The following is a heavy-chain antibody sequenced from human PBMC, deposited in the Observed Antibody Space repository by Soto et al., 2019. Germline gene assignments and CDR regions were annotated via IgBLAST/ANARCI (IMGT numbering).Heavy chain of an antibody. CDR3: ARDGVSITIFGVVIINWFDP. J-gene: IGHJ5*02. CDR1: GFTSSSYA. V-gene: IGHV3-30-3*01. CDR2: ISYDGSNK. D-gene: IGHD3-3*01. Sequence: PGGSLRLSCAASGFTSSSYAMHWVRQAPGKGLEWVAVISYDGSNKYYADSVKGRFTISRDNSKNTLYLQMNSLRAEDTAVYYCARDGVSITIFGVVIINWFDPWGQGTLVTVSS.